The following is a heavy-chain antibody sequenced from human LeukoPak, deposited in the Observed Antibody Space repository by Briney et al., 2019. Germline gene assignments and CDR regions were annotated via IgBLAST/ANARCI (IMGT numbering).Heavy chain of an antibody. J-gene: IGHJ4*02. D-gene: IGHD2-15*01. V-gene: IGHV5-51*01. Sequence: GESLKISCKGSGYSFTSYWIGWVRQMPGKGLEWMGIIYPGDSDTRYSPSFQGQVTISADKSISTAYLQWSSLKASDTPMYYCARHGPYCSGGSCYSSEVDYWGQGTLVTVSS. CDR3: ARHGPYCSGGSCYSSEVDY. CDR2: IYPGDSDT. CDR1: GYSFTSYW.